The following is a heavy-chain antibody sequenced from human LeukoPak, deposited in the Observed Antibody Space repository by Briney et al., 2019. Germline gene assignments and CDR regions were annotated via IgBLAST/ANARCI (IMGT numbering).Heavy chain of an antibody. D-gene: IGHD3-9*01. CDR2: INPNSGGT. Sequence: ASVKVSCKASGYTFTSYYMHWVRQAPGQGLEWMGWINPNSGGTDYAQKFQGRVTMTRDTSISTAYMELSRLRSDDTAVYYCARGPYYDILTGFLCDYWGQGTLVTVSS. J-gene: IGHJ4*02. CDR1: GYTFTSYY. CDR3: ARGPYYDILTGFLCDY. V-gene: IGHV1-2*02.